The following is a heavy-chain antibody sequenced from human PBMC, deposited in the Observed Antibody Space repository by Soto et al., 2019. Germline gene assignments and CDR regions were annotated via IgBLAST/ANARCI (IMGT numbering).Heavy chain of an antibody. Sequence: QVQLQQWGAGLLKPSETLSLTCAVYGGSFSGYYWSWIRQPPGKGLEWIGEINHSGSTNYNPSLKSRVTISVDTSKNQFSPKLSSVTAADTAVYSCAGYSTVTTKPLHAFDIWGQGTMVTVSS. CDR1: GGSFSGYY. CDR3: AGYSTVTTKPLHAFDI. D-gene: IGHD4-17*01. V-gene: IGHV4-34*01. J-gene: IGHJ3*02. CDR2: INHSGST.